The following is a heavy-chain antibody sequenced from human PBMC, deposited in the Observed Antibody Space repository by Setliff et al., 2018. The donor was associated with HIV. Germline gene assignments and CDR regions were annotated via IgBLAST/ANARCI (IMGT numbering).Heavy chain of an antibody. CDR2: INAGNGNT. V-gene: IGHV1-3*01. Sequence: ASVKVSCKASGYTFTSYAMHWVRQAPGQRLEWMGWINAGNGNTKYSQKFQGRVTMTRDTSISTAYMELSRLRSDDTVVYYCARAAVAGYYGMDVWGQGTTVTV. CDR1: GYTFTSYA. CDR3: ARAAVAGYYGMDV. J-gene: IGHJ6*02. D-gene: IGHD6-19*01.